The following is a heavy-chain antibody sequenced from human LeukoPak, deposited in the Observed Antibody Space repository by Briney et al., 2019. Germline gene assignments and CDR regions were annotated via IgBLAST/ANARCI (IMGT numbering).Heavy chain of an antibody. Sequence: GASVKVSCKASGYTFTVYYMHWVRQAPGQGLEWMGWINPNSGGTNYAQKFQGRVTMTRDTSISTAYMELSRLKSDDTAVYYCARSAYCGGDCFQPYWGQGTLFTVSS. J-gene: IGHJ4*02. V-gene: IGHV1-2*02. CDR2: INPNSGGT. D-gene: IGHD2-21*02. CDR1: GYTFTVYY. CDR3: ARSAYCGGDCFQPY.